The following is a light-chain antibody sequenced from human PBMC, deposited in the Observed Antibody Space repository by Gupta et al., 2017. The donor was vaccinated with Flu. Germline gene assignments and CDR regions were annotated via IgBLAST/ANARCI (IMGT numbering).Light chain of an antibody. CDR3: QQESCSSIT. J-gene: IGKJ5*01. Sequence: TQCWSPGDSGSFLCRASQNVRSNYLAWYQQRPGQAPRLLIYGASSRATGTPDRFSGSGSGTDFTLTISSLEPEDFAMYYCQQESCSSITFGQGTQVDIK. V-gene: IGKV3-20*01. CDR2: GAS. CDR1: QNVRSNY.